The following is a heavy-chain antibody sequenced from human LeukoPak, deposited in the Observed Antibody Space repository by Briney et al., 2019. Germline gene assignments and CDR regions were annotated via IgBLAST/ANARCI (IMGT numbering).Heavy chain of an antibody. J-gene: IGHJ3*02. V-gene: IGHV4-39*01. CDR1: GCSISTSYY. Sequence: SETLSLTCTVSGCSISTSYYWGWIRQPPGKGLEWIGSIYYSGSTYYDPSLKSRLTISVDTSKNHYSLKLSSVTAADTAVYYCARQEPNSPNDAFDIWGQGTTVTVSS. D-gene: IGHD4-23*01. CDR2: IYYSGST. CDR3: ARQEPNSPNDAFDI.